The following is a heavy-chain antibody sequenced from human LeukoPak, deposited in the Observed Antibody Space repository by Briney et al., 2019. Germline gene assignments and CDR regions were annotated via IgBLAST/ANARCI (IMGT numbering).Heavy chain of an antibody. CDR2: ISGSGGST. D-gene: IGHD7-27*01. V-gene: IGHV3-23*01. Sequence: GGSPRLSCAASGFTFSSYAMSWVRQAPGKGLEWVSAISGSGGSTYYADSVKGRFTISRDNSKNTLYLQMNSLRAEDTAVYYCASPNWGLDVFDIWAKGTMVTVSS. CDR1: GFTFSSYA. J-gene: IGHJ3*02. CDR3: ASPNWGLDVFDI.